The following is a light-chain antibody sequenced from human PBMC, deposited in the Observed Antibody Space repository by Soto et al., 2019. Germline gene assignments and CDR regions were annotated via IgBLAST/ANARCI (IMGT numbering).Light chain of an antibody. J-gene: IGKJ3*01. V-gene: IGKV1-39*01. Sequence: DIQMTQSPSSLSASVGDRVTITCRASQSISSYFNWYQQKPGKAPKLLIYAASSLQSVVPSRFSGSGSGTDFTLTIRRLQPEDFATYYCQKSYSIPFTVGPGTKGDI. CDR2: AAS. CDR1: QSISSY. CDR3: QKSYSIPFT.